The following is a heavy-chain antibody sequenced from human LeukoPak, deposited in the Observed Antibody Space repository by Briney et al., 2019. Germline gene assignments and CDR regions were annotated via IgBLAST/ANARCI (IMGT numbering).Heavy chain of an antibody. CDR3: ARSSGYDILTGYYHYFDY. D-gene: IGHD3-9*01. Sequence: SETLSLTCTVSGGSLSSYYWSWIRQPPRKGLEWIGYIYYSGSTNYNPSLTSRVTISVDTSKNQFSLKLSSVTAADTAVYYCARSSGYDILTGYYHYFDYWGQGTLVTVSS. V-gene: IGHV4-59*01. CDR1: GGSLSSYY. CDR2: IYYSGST. J-gene: IGHJ4*02.